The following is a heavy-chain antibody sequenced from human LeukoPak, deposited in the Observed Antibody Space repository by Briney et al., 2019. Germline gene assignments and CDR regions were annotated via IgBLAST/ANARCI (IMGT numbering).Heavy chain of an antibody. Sequence: ASETLSLTCAVYGGSFSGYYWSWIRQPPGKGLEWIGEINHSGSTNYNPSLKSRVTISVDTSKNQFSLKLSSVTAADTAVYYCARGRYCSGGSCYPTRYYYYYYMDVWGKGTTVTVSS. CDR3: ARGRYCSGGSCYPTRYYYYYYMDV. V-gene: IGHV4-34*01. CDR1: GGSFSGYY. CDR2: INHSGST. D-gene: IGHD2-15*01. J-gene: IGHJ6*03.